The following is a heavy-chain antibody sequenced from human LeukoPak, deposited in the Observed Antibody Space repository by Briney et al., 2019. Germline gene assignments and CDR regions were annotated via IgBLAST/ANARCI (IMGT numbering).Heavy chain of an antibody. Sequence: ASVKVSCKASGYTFTGYYMHWVRQAPGQGLEWMGWINPNSGGTNYAQKFQGRVTMTRDTSISTAYMELSRLRSDDTAVYYCAIAVAAPGRYYYYGMDVWGQGTTVTVSS. CDR3: AIAVAAPGRYYYYGMDV. J-gene: IGHJ6*02. V-gene: IGHV1-2*02. D-gene: IGHD6-19*01. CDR2: INPNSGGT. CDR1: GYTFTGYY.